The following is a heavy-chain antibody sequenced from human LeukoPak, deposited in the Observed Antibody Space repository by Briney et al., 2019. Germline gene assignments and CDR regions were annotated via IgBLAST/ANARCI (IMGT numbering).Heavy chain of an antibody. CDR2: VNDSGST. D-gene: IGHD6-19*01. CDR1: GGSISSSSYY. CDR3: ARLLKSRSGWNY. Sequence: PSETLSLTCTVSGGSISSSSYYWGWIRQPPGKGLEWIGDVNDSGSTNYNPSLKSRVTISVDTSKSQFSLKLKSVTAADTAVYYCARLLKSRSGWNYWGQGTLVTVSS. J-gene: IGHJ4*02. V-gene: IGHV4-39*07.